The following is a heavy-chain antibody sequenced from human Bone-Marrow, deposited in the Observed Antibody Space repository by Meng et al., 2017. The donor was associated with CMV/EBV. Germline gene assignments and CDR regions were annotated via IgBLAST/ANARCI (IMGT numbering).Heavy chain of an antibody. D-gene: IGHD1-26*01. CDR1: GGSISSSSYY. CDR3: ARASGWELLTPFDY. V-gene: IGHV4-39*07. Sequence: SETLSLTCTVSGGSISSSSYYWDWIRQPPGKGLEWIGSIYYSGSTYYNPSLKSRVTISVDTSKNQFSLKLSSVTAADTAVYYCARASGWELLTPFDYWGQGTLVTVSS. CDR2: IYYSGST. J-gene: IGHJ4*02.